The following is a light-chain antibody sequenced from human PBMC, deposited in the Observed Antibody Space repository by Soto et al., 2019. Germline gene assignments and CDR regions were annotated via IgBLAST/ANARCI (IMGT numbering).Light chain of an antibody. V-gene: IGLV2-23*02. J-gene: IGLJ1*01. CDR3: CSYAGSSTYYV. CDR2: EVN. Sequence: QSVLTQPASVSESPGQSITISCTGTSSDVGSHNLVSWYQQYSDKAPKLMISEVNIRPSGVSNRFSGSKSGNTASLTISGLQAEDEADYYCCSYAGSSTYYVFGTGTKVTVL. CDR1: SSDVGSHNL.